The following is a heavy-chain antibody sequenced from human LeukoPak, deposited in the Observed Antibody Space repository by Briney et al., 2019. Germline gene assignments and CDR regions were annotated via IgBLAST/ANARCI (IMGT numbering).Heavy chain of an antibody. V-gene: IGHV3-33*06. D-gene: IGHD1-26*01. CDR1: GFTFSSYG. CDR2: IWYDGSNK. J-gene: IGHJ4*02. Sequence: GRSLRLSCAASGFTFSSYGMHWVRQAPGKGLEWVAVIWYDGSNKYCADSVKGRFTLSRDNSKNTLYLQMNSMRAEDTAVYYCAKGPWELGYFDYWGQGTLVTVSS. CDR3: AKGPWELGYFDY.